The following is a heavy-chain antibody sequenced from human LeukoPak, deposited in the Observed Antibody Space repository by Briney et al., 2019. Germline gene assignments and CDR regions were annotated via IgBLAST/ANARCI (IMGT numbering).Heavy chain of an antibody. CDR3: ASNEAVAGRYYFDY. J-gene: IGHJ4*02. V-gene: IGHV1-69*05. CDR1: GGTFSSYA. D-gene: IGHD6-19*01. CDR2: IIPIFGTA. Sequence: SVKVSCKASGGTFSSYAISWVRQAPGQGLEWKGRIIPIFGTANYAQKFQGRVTITTDESTSTAYMELSSLRSEDTAVYYCASNEAVAGRYYFDYWGQGTLVTVSS.